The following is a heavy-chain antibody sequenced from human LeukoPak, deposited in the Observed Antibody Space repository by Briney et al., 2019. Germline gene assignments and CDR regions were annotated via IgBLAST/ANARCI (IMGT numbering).Heavy chain of an antibody. CDR2: IIPIFGTA. CDR3: ARGIVVVPAAPGWFDP. J-gene: IGHJ5*02. V-gene: IGHV1-69*13. Sequence: SVKVSCKASGGTFSSYAISWVRQAPGQGLEWMGGIIPIFGTANYAQKFQGRVTITADESTSTAYMELSSLRSEDTAVYYCARGIVVVPAAPGWFDPWGQGTLVTVSS. D-gene: IGHD2-2*01. CDR1: GGTFSSYA.